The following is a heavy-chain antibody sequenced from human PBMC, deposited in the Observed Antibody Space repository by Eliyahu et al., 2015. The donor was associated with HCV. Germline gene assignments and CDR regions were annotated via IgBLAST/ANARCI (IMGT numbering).Heavy chain of an antibody. CDR3: ARHLFHGSGDAFH. V-gene: IGHV4-39*01. Sequence: QLQLQESGPGLVKPSETLSLTCTVSSGSISSSSYYWGWIRQPPGKGLEWIGSIYYSGSTYYNPSLKSRVTISVDTSKNQFSLKLSSVTAADTAVYYCARHLFHGSGDAFHWGQGTLVTVSS. D-gene: IGHD3-10*01. CDR2: IYYSGST. J-gene: IGHJ4*02. CDR1: SGSISSSSYY.